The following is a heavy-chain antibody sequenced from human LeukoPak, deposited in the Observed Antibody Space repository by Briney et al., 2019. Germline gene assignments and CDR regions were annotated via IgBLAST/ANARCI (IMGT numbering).Heavy chain of an antibody. V-gene: IGHV3-21*01. CDR2: ISSSSSYI. D-gene: IGHD6-6*01. Sequence: NPGGSLRLSCAASGFTFSSYSMNWVRQAPGKGLEWVSSISSSSSYIYYANSVKGRFTISRDNAKNSLYLQMNSLRAEDTAVYYCARDGAIAARPSVLDYWGQGTLVTVFS. CDR3: ARDGAIAARPSVLDY. J-gene: IGHJ4*02. CDR1: GFTFSSYS.